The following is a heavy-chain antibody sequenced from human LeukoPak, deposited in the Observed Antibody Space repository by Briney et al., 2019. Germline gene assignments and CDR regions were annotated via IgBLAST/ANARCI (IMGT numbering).Heavy chain of an antibody. CDR2: IKQDGSEK. V-gene: IGHV3-7*03. J-gene: IGHJ4*02. CDR1: EFTFSSYS. CDR3: AKEAVAGTLDY. Sequence: GGSLRLSCAASEFTFSSYSMSWVRQAPGKGLEWVANIKQDGSEKYYVDSVKGRFTISRDNSKNTLYLQMNSLRAEDTAVYYCAKEAVAGTLDYWGQGTLVTVSS. D-gene: IGHD6-19*01.